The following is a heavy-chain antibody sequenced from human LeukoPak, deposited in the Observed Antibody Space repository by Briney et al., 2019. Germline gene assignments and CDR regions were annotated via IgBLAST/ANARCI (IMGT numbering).Heavy chain of an antibody. D-gene: IGHD3-22*01. V-gene: IGHV4-39*07. Sequence: SETLSLTCTVSGGSISSSSYYWSWIRQPPGKGLEWIGEINHSGSTNYNPSLKSRVTISVDTSKNQFSLKLSSVTAADTAVYYCARTYYYDSSGYYSPYYFDYWGQGTLVTVSS. CDR3: ARTYYYDSSGYYSPYYFDY. CDR2: INHSGST. J-gene: IGHJ4*02. CDR1: GGSISSSSYY.